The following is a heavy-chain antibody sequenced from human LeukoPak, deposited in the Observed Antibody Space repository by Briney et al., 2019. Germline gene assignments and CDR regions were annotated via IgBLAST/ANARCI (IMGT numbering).Heavy chain of an antibody. D-gene: IGHD3-10*01. Sequence: GASVKVSCKASGYTFTSYDINWVRQATGQGLEWMGWMNPNSGKRGYAQKFQGRVTMTRNTSISTAYMELSSLRSEDTAVYYCARGGVWVRGVIRGWFDPWGQGTLVTVSS. CDR1: GYTFTSYD. CDR3: ARGGVWVRGVIRGWFDP. CDR2: MNPNSGKR. V-gene: IGHV1-8*01. J-gene: IGHJ5*02.